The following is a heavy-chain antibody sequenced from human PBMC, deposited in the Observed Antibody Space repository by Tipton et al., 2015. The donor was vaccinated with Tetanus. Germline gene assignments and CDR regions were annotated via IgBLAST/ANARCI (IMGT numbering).Heavy chain of an antibody. V-gene: IGHV3-48*04. D-gene: IGHD6-13*01. Sequence: SLRLSCAASGFTFSSYSMNWVRQAPGKGLEWISYISSSSRTIYYADSVKGRFTISRDNNKNSLYLEMKSLRREDTAFYYCAKNKDFIAAGSAWLDPWGQGTLVTVSS. CDR2: ISSSSRTI. CDR3: AKNKDFIAAGSAWLDP. J-gene: IGHJ5*02. CDR1: GFTFSSYS.